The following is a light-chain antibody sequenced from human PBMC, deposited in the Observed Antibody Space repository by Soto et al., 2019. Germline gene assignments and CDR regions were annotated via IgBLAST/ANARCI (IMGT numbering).Light chain of an antibody. V-gene: IGLV1-47*02. CDR2: SND. CDR1: SSNTGSNY. CDR3: VSWDNSLSGRV. Sequence: QSVLTQPPSASGTPGQRVTISCSGSSSNTGSNYVYWYQQFPGTAPKLLIYSNDKRPSGDPDRFSGSKSGTSASLAISGLRSEDEADYYCVSWDNSLSGRVFGGGTKLTVL. J-gene: IGLJ3*02.